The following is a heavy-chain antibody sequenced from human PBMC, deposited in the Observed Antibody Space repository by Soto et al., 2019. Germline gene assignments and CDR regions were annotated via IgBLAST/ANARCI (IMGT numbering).Heavy chain of an antibody. D-gene: IGHD2-15*01. CDR3: ARGSVVVAASFFDY. J-gene: IGHJ4*02. CDR2: INHSGST. Sequence: QVQLQQWGAGLLKPSETLSLTCAVYGGPFSGYYWSWIRQPPGKGLEWIGEINHSGSTNYNPSLKSRVTISVDTSKNQCSLKLSSVTAADTAVYYCARGSVVVAASFFDYWGQGTLVTVSS. CDR1: GGPFSGYY. V-gene: IGHV4-34*01.